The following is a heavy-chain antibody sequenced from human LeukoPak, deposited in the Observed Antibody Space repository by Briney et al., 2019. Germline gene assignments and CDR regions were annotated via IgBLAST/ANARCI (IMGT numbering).Heavy chain of an antibody. CDR3: ARDYGDYPLDY. CDR1: GFTFSNYW. CDR2: IKTDGSEK. V-gene: IGHV3-7*01. Sequence: PGGSLRLSCEGSGFTFSNYWMGWVRQAPGKGLQWVANIKTDGSEKYYVDSVKGRFTISRDNAKNSLYLQMNSLRAEDTAVYYCARDYGDYPLDYWGQGTLVTVSS. D-gene: IGHD4-17*01. J-gene: IGHJ4*02.